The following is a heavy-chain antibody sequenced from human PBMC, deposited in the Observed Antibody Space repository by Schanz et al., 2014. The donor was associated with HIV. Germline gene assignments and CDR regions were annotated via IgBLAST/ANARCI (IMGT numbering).Heavy chain of an antibody. Sequence: QVQLVQSGAEVKKPGASVKVSCKASNYTFSYYGISWVRQAPGQGLEWMGWISGYTGNTKYSQNCQGRVTMTTDTSTNTAYMQLRSLRSDDTAVYYCARDGSKTIEYWGQGTLVTV. CDR3: ARDGSKTIEY. J-gene: IGHJ4*02. CDR2: ISGYTGNT. D-gene: IGHD4-4*01. CDR1: NYTFSYYG. V-gene: IGHV1-18*01.